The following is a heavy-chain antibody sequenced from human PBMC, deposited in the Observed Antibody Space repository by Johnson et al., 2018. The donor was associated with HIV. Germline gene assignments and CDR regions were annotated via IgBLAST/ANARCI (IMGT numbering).Heavy chain of an antibody. CDR3: AKDRRELTPDAFDI. J-gene: IGHJ3*02. V-gene: IGHV3-30*18. Sequence: QVQLVESGGGVVQPGTSLRLSCAASGFTFSRCGMHWVRQAPGKGLEWAAVISNDGSAKYYAYSVKGRFTISRDNSKNTLYLQMNSLRAEDTAVYYCAKDRRELTPDAFDIWGQGTMVTVSS. D-gene: IGHD1-26*01. CDR2: ISNDGSAK. CDR1: GFTFSRCG.